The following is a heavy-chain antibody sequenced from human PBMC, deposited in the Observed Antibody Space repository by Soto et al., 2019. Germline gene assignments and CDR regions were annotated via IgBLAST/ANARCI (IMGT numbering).Heavy chain of an antibody. D-gene: IGHD3-10*01. V-gene: IGHV4-39*01. CDR3: ARHVNGWGSGSPLYYYYYMDV. Sequence: QLQLQESGPGLVKPSETLSLTCTVSGGSISSSSYYWGWIRQPPGKGLEWIGSIYYSGSTYYNPSLKSRVTISVDTSKNQFSLKLSSVTAADTAVYYCARHVNGWGSGSPLYYYYYMDVWGKGTTVTVSS. CDR2: IYYSGST. J-gene: IGHJ6*03. CDR1: GGSISSSSYY.